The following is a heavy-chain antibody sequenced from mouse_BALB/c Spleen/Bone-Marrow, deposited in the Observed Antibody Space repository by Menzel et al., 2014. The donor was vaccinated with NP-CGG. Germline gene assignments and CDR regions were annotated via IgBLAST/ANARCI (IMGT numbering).Heavy chain of an antibody. D-gene: IGHD2-4*01. J-gene: IGHJ2*01. Sequence: EVNVVESGGDLVKPGGSLKLSCAASGSTFSSYGMSWVRQTPDKRLEWVATISSGGSYTYYPDSVKGRFTISRDNAKNTLYLQMSSLKSEDTAMYYCARQTYYDYDGYIDYWGQGTTLTVSS. CDR3: ARQTYYDYDGYIDY. CDR2: ISSGGSYT. CDR1: GSTFSSYG. V-gene: IGHV5-6*01.